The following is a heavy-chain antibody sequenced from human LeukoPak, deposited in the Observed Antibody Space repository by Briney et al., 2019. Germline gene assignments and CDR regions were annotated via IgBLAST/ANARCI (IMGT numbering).Heavy chain of an antibody. CDR3: ARLAAAGTGY. D-gene: IGHD6-13*01. J-gene: IGHJ4*02. CDR1: GFNVSSNY. CDR2: IYSGGST. Sequence: GGSLRLSCAASGFNVSSNYMSWVRQAPGKGLEWVSVIYSGGSTYYADSVKGRFTISRDNSKNTLYLQMNSLRAEDTAVYYCARLAAAGTGYWGQGTLVTVSS. V-gene: IGHV3-53*01.